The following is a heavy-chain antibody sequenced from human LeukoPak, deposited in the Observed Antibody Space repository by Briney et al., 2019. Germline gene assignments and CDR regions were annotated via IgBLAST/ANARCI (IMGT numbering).Heavy chain of an antibody. J-gene: IGHJ4*02. Sequence: GGSLRLSCAASGFSFRTYWMSWVRQAPGKGLEWVANIKQDGSEKYYVDSVKGRFTISRDNAKNSLYLQMNSLRADDTAVYYCARDWSSSGDYWGQGTLVTVSS. CDR3: ARDWSSSGDY. CDR2: IKQDGSEK. V-gene: IGHV3-7*01. D-gene: IGHD6-13*01. CDR1: GFSFRTYW.